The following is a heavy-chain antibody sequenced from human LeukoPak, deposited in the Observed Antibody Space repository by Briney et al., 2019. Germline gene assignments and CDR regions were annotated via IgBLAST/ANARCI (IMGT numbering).Heavy chain of an antibody. CDR3: ARVDWTTDY. Sequence: SETLSLTCTVSGYSISRGYHWGWIRQPPGKGLEWIGTIHHSGTTYYNPPLKSRVTISVDTSKNQFSLKLSSMTAADTAVYYCARVDWTTDYWGQGTLVTVSS. CDR1: GYSISRGYH. CDR2: IHHSGTT. D-gene: IGHD3-9*01. J-gene: IGHJ4*02. V-gene: IGHV4-38-2*02.